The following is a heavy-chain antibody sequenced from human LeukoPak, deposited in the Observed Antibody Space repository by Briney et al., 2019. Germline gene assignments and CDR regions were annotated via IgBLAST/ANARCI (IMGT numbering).Heavy chain of an antibody. V-gene: IGHV3-20*04. CDR1: GFTFDDYG. Sequence: PGGSLRLSCAASGFTFDDYGMSWVRQAPGKGLEWVSGINWNGGSTGYADSVKGRSTISRDSAKNSLYLQMDSLRAEDTAFFYCARASGYSIGGSFDIWGQGTMVTVSS. CDR3: ARASGYSIGGSFDI. J-gene: IGHJ3*02. CDR2: INWNGGST. D-gene: IGHD5-18*01.